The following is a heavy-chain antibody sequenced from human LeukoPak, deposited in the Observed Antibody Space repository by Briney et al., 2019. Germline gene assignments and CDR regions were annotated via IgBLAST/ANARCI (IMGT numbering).Heavy chain of an antibody. J-gene: IGHJ6*02. CDR3: ARNGDYQTLYYYGMDV. V-gene: IGHV6-1*01. D-gene: IGHD4-17*01. CDR2: TYYRSKWYN. Sequence: SQTVSLTCGISGDSVSSNSAAWNSIRQSPSRGLEWLGRTYYRSKWYNDYAVSVKSRITINPDTSKNQFSLQLNSVTPEDTAVYYCARNGDYQTLYYYGMDVWGQGTTVTVSS. CDR1: GDSVSSNSAA.